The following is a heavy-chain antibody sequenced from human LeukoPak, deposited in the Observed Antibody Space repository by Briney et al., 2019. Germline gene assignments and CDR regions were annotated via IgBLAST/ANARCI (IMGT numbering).Heavy chain of an antibody. V-gene: IGHV3-66*01. CDR2: IYSGGST. CDR3: ASTAMGDYFDY. Sequence: GGSLRLSCAASGFTVSSNYMSWVRPAPGKGLEWVSVIYSGGSTYYAHSVKGRFTISRHNSKNTLYLQMNSLRAEDTAVYYCASTAMGDYFDYWGQGTLVTVSS. J-gene: IGHJ4*02. CDR1: GFTVSSNY. D-gene: IGHD5-18*01.